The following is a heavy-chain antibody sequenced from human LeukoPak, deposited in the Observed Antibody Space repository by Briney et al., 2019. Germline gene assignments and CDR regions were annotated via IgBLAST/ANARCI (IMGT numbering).Heavy chain of an antibody. CDR1: GGSISSRNYY. Sequence: SETLSLTCTVSGGSISSRNYYWGWIRQPPGKGLEWVGSIYYSGSTYYNPSLKSRVTISVDTSKNQFSLQLSSVTAADTAVYFCASYYVSGGYYYATDYYFDPRGRGTMVTVSS. J-gene: IGHJ2*01. D-gene: IGHD3-22*01. CDR3: ASYYVSGGYYYATDYYFDP. CDR2: IYYSGST. V-gene: IGHV4-39*01.